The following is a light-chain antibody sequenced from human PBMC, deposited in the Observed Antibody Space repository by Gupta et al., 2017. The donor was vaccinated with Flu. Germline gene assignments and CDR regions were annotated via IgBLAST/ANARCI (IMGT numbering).Light chain of an antibody. J-gene: IGKJ1*01. Sequence: DVVLTQSPVALPVTLGQPASISCRYSQSLVHRNGNIYFTWFQQSPGQSPRRLIYRVSNQYSGLQDRFSGSGSVTDFTLKISMVDAEDVGVYYCMQGTNGPTFGQGTKVEIK. V-gene: IGKV2-30*02. CDR3: MQGTNGPT. CDR1: QSLVHRNGNIY. CDR2: RVS.